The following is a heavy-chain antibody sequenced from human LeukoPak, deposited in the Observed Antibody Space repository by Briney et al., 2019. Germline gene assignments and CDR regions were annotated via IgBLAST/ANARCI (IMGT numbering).Heavy chain of an antibody. V-gene: IGHV3-23*01. D-gene: IGHD5-12*01. CDR3: AKDEAEPDSGYARGAFDI. CDR1: GFTFSSYW. CDR2: ISGSGGST. Sequence: GGSLRLSCAVSGFTFSSYWMSWVRQAPGKGLEWVSAISGSGGSTYYADSVKGRFTISRDNSKNTLYLQMNSLRAEDTAVYYCAKDEAEPDSGYARGAFDIWGQGTMVTVSS. J-gene: IGHJ3*02.